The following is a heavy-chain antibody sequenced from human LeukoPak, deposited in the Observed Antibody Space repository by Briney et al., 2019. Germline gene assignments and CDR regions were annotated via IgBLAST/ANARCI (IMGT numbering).Heavy chain of an antibody. V-gene: IGHV4-59*08. Sequence: PSETRSLTGTVSGGSISGYYWSWIRQPPGKGLEWIGYIFYSGGTNYNPSLKSRVTISVDTSKNQFSLKLSSVTAADTAVYFCARLPRGTQPPDYCQNWGQGTLVTVSS. CDR3: ARLPRGTQPPDYCQN. CDR2: IFYSGGT. J-gene: IGHJ1*01. CDR1: GGSISGYY. D-gene: IGHD1-1*01.